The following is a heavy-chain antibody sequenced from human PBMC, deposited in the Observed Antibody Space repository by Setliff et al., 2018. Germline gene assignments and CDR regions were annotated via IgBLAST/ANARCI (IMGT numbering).Heavy chain of an antibody. CDR1: EFTFSSYT. CDR3: ARDDTSGYYYRVFTY. D-gene: IGHD3-22*01. Sequence: PGGSLRLSCAASEFTFSSYTMNWVRQAPGKGLEWVSSISSSSSNIYYADSVKGRFTISRDNAKNSLYLQMNSLRAEDTAVYYCARDDTSGYYYRVFTYWGQGTLVTVSS. V-gene: IGHV3-21*01. CDR2: ISSSSSNI. J-gene: IGHJ4*02.